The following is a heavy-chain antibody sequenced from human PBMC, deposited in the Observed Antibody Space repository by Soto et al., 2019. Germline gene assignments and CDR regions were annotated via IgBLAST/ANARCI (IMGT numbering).Heavy chain of an antibody. CDR1: GITFRSYA. J-gene: IGHJ6*02. CDR3: CKGSGSNLYYYGMDV. CDR2: ISGSGGNT. V-gene: IGHV3-23*01. D-gene: IGHD3-10*01. Sequence: EVQLLESGGDLVQPGGSLRLSCAASGITFRSYAMNWVRQAPGKGLEWVSGISGSGGNTYYADSGKGRFTISRDNSKNTRYLHMNSLRVDDTAVYYCCKGSGSNLYYYGMDVWGRGTTVTVSS.